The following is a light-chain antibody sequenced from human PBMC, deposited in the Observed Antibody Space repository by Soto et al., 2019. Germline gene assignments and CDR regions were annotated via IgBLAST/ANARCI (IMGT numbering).Light chain of an antibody. CDR2: LKSDGSH. Sequence: QPVLTQSPSASASMGASVKLTCTLSSGHSSYAIAWHQQRPDKGPQYLMKLKSDGSHTKGDGIPDRFSGSSSGAERYLTISSLQYEDEADYYCQTWGLGIVVFGGGTKLTVL. V-gene: IGLV4-69*01. J-gene: IGLJ2*01. CDR3: QTWGLGIVV. CDR1: SGHSSYA.